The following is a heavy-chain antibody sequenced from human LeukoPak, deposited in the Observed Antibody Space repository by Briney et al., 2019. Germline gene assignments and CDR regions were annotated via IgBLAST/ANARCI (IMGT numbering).Heavy chain of an antibody. Sequence: GGSLRLSCAASGFTFSSYSLNWVHQAPGKGLEWVSSISSSTYVYYADSVKGRFTISRDNAKNSLYLQMNSLRAEDTAVYYCARQSPFGDYDYWGQGTLVTVSS. CDR3: ARQSPFGDYDY. CDR1: GFTFSSYS. D-gene: IGHD4-17*01. V-gene: IGHV3-21*01. J-gene: IGHJ4*02. CDR2: ISSSTYV.